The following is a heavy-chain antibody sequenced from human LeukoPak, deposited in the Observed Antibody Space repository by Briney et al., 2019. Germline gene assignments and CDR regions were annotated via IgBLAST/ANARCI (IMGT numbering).Heavy chain of an antibody. CDR2: IIPIFGTA. Sequence: AASVKVSCKASGGTFSSYAISWVRQAPGQGLEWMGGIIPIFGTANYAQKFQGRVTITTDESTSTAYMELSSLRSEDTAAYYCARDPIAYCGGDCYSLWGQGTLVTVSS. CDR1: GGTFSSYA. V-gene: IGHV1-69*05. J-gene: IGHJ4*02. D-gene: IGHD2-21*02. CDR3: ARDPIAYCGGDCYSL.